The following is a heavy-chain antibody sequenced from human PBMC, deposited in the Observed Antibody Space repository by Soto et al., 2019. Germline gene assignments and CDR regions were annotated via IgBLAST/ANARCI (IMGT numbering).Heavy chain of an antibody. D-gene: IGHD3-9*01. J-gene: IGHJ5*02. V-gene: IGHV1-8*01. CDR3: ARGDYDILTGYYKDNWFDP. CDR2: TNPNSGNT. CDR1: GYTFTSYD. Sequence: ASVKVSCKASGYTFTSYDINWVRQATGQGLEWMGWTNPNSGNTGYAQKFQGRVTMTRNTSISTAYMELSSLRSEDTAVYYCARGDYDILTGYYKDNWFDPWGQGTLVTVSS.